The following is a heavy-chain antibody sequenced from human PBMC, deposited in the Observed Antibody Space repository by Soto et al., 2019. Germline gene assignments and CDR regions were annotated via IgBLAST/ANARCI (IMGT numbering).Heavy chain of an antibody. D-gene: IGHD2-15*01. CDR1: GYTLTELS. V-gene: IGHV1-24*01. Sequence: GASVKVSCKVSGYTLTELSMHWVRQAPGKGLEWMGGFDPEDGETIYAQKFQGRVTMTRNTSISTAYMELSSLRSEDTAVYYCARVVRVRDPALGYWGQGTLVTVSS. CDR2: FDPEDGET. J-gene: IGHJ4*02. CDR3: ARVVRVRDPALGY.